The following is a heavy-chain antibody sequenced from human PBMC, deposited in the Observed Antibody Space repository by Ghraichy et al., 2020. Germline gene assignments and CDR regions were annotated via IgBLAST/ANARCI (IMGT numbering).Heavy chain of an antibody. V-gene: IGHV3-21*01. Sequence: GGSLRLSCAASGFTFSSYSMKWVRQAPGKGLEWVSSISSSITYKYYADSVKGRFTISRDNAKTSLYLQMNSLRAEDTAVYYCAVQTYSYDSGRDPPDYWGQGTLVTVSS. CDR1: GFTFSSYS. CDR3: AVQTYSYDSGRDPPDY. CDR2: ISSSITYK. J-gene: IGHJ4*02. D-gene: IGHD3-10*01.